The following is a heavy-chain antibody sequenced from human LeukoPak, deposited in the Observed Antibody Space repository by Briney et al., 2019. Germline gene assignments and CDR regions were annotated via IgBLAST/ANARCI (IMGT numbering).Heavy chain of an antibody. CDR2: IYPGDSDT. V-gene: IGHV5-51*01. CDR3: ARTPRYCGSTSCHYYYGMDV. J-gene: IGHJ6*02. D-gene: IGHD2-2*01. Sequence: GESLKISCKGSGYNFTSYWIGWVRQMPGKGLEWMGIIYPGDSDTRYSPSFQGQVAISADKSISTAYLQWSSPKASDTAMYYCARTPRYCGSTSCHYYYGMDVWGQGTTVTVSS. CDR1: GYNFTSYW.